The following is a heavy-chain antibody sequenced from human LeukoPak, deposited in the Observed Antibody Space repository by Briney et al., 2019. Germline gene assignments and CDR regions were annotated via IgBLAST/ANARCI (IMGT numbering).Heavy chain of an antibody. J-gene: IGHJ4*02. CDR3: ASPACSSTSCYSFDY. Sequence: SETLSLTCAVYGGSFSGYYWSWIRQPPGKGLEWIGEINHSGSTNYNPSLKSRVTISVDTSKNQFSLKLSPVTAADTAVYYCASPACSSTSCYSFDYWGQGTLVTVSS. CDR2: INHSGST. V-gene: IGHV4-34*01. CDR1: GGSFSGYY. D-gene: IGHD2-2*02.